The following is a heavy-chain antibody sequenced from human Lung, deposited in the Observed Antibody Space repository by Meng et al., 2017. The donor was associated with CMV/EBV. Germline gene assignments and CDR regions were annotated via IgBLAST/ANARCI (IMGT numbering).Heavy chain of an antibody. Sequence: SETXSLXCAVSGGSFGSFYWSWIRQPPGKGLEWIGAINHSGSANYNPSLQRRVTISADTSKNQFSLRLTSVTAADTAVYYCASSLSGDLGEAYYYYAPDFXGRGXTVTVSS. V-gene: IGHV4-34*01. D-gene: IGHD7-27*01. J-gene: IGHJ6*02. CDR2: INHSGSA. CDR3: ASSLSGDLGEAYYYYAPDF. CDR1: GGSFGSFY.